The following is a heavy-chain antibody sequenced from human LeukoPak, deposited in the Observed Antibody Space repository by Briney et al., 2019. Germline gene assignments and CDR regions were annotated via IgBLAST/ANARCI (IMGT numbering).Heavy chain of an antibody. V-gene: IGHV1-8*02. CDR3: ARAGPSWNHLNWFDP. J-gene: IGHJ5*02. Sequence: GASVKVSCKASGYTFTGYYMHWVRQAPGQGLEWMGWMNPNSGNTGYAQKFQGRVTMTRNTSISTAYMELSSLRSEDTAVYYCARAGPSWNHLNWFDPWGQGTLVTVSS. D-gene: IGHD1-14*01. CDR2: MNPNSGNT. CDR1: GYTFTGYY.